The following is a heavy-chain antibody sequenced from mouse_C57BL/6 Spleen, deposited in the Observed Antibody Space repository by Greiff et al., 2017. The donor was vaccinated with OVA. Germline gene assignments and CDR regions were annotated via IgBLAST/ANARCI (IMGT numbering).Heavy chain of an antibody. V-gene: IGHV1-64*01. Sequence: QVQLQQPGAELVKPGASVKLSCKASGYTFTSYWMHWVKQRPGQGLAWIGMIHPNSGSTNYNEKFKSNATLTVDKSSSTAYMQLSSLTSEDSAVYYCASALYYYGSSPHWYFDVWGTGTTVTVSS. D-gene: IGHD1-1*01. CDR2: IHPNSGST. CDR3: ASALYYYGSSPHWYFDV. J-gene: IGHJ1*03. CDR1: GYTFTSYW.